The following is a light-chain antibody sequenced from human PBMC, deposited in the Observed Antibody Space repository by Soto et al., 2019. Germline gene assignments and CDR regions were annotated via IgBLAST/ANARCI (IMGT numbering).Light chain of an antibody. V-gene: IGKV3-15*01. CDR1: QPISRN. Sequence: EIVMTQSPDNLSVSLGQGATLSCSASQPISRNLAWYQQKPGQAPRLLIYGASTRATDIPGRFSGGGSGTEFTLTISSLQSEDFAIYFCQHYNTWPRTFGQGTKVEVK. CDR3: QHYNTWPRT. CDR2: GAS. J-gene: IGKJ1*01.